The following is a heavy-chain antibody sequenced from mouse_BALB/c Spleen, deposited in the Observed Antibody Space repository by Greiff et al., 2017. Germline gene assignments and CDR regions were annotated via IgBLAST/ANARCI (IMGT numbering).Heavy chain of an antibody. V-gene: IGHV3-2*02. J-gene: IGHJ3*01. D-gene: IGHD1-1*01. CDR3: ARSVSYYGEAY. CDR1: GYSITSDYA. Sequence: EVQGVESGPGLVKPSQSLSLTCTVTGYSITSDYAWNWIRQFPGNKLEWMGYISYSGSTSYNPSLKSRISITRDTSKNQFFLQLNSVTTEDTATYYCARSVSYYGEAYWGQGTLVTVSA. CDR2: ISYSGST.